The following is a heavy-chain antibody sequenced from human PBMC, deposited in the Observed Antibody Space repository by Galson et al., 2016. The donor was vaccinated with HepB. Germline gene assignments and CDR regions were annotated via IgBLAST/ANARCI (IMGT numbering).Heavy chain of an antibody. Sequence: SLRLSCAASGFTFSRYSMNWVRQAPGKGLEWISYISSNSRTIWYVDSVKGRYTISRDNAKNSLSLQMNNLRAEDTAVYYCARDRAPVTIFGVAPPETYGMDVWGQGIMVTVS. CDR3: ARDRAPVTIFGVAPPETYGMDV. CDR2: ISSNSRTI. V-gene: IGHV3-48*04. J-gene: IGHJ6*02. CDR1: GFTFSRYS. D-gene: IGHD3-3*01.